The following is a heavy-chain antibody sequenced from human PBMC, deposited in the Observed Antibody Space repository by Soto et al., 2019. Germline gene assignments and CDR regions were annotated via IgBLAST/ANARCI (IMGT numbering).Heavy chain of an antibody. Sequence: GGSLRLSCAASGFTFSSYGMHWVRQAPGKGLEWVAVISSDGSNKYYADSVKGRFTISRDNSKNTLYLQMNSLRAEETAVYYCAKARCELCSSSSLADYGGQGTLVTVSS. D-gene: IGHD6-6*01. CDR2: ISSDGSNK. CDR1: GFTFSSYG. V-gene: IGHV3-30*18. J-gene: IGHJ4*02. CDR3: AKARCELCSSSSLADY.